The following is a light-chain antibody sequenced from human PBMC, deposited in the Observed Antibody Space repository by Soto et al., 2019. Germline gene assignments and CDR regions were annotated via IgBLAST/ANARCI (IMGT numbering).Light chain of an antibody. CDR2: DAS. Sequence: EIVMTQTPATLSVSPGERATLSCRASQSVGSKLAWYQQKPGQAPRLFIYDASTRATDMPGTFSGSGSGTEFTLTISSLQSEDFAVYYCQQYKNWPRTFGQGTKVDIK. V-gene: IGKV3-15*01. J-gene: IGKJ1*01. CDR3: QQYKNWPRT. CDR1: QSVGSK.